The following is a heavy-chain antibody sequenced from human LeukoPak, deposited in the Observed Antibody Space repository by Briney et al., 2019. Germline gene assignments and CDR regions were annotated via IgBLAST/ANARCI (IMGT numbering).Heavy chain of an antibody. D-gene: IGHD3-10*01. V-gene: IGHV4-31*03. CDR3: ARVTGTSGRYYFDF. Sequence: SETVSLTCTVSGASINSGYYWGWIRQYPGKGLERLGNIFYTGATSLNPSLKSRPLLSVDMSKNQFSLRLTSVTAADTAVYYCARVTGTSGRYYFDFWGQGTLVTVSS. CDR2: IFYTGAT. J-gene: IGHJ4*02. CDR1: GASINSGYY.